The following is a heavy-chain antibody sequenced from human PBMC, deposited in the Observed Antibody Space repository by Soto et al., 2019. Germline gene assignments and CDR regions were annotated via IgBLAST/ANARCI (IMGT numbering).Heavy chain of an antibody. CDR1: GFTFSSYA. CDR3: XXXXXXXXXXXXXGMDV. Sequence: EVQLLESGGGLVQPGGSLRLSCAASGFTFSSYAMSWVRQAPGKGLXXXXAISGSGGSTYYADSVKGRFTISRDNSKXXXXXXXXXXXXXXXXXXXXXXXXXXXXXXXXXGMDVWGQGTTVTVSS. CDR2: ISGSGGST. J-gene: IGHJ6*02. V-gene: IGHV3-23*01.